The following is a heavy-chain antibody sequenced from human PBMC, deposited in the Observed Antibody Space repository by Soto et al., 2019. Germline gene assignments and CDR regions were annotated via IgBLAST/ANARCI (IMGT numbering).Heavy chain of an antibody. J-gene: IGHJ5*02. V-gene: IGHV4-39*01. CDR3: ARPLGFTIFGVADNWFDP. CDR1: GGSISSSSYY. D-gene: IGHD3-3*01. CDR2: IYYSGST. Sequence: KPSETLSLTCTVSGGSISSSSYYWGWIRQPPGKGLEWIGSIYYSGSTYYNPSLKSRVTISVDTSKNQFSLKLSSVTAADTAVYYCARPLGFTIFGVADNWFDPWGQGTLVTVSS.